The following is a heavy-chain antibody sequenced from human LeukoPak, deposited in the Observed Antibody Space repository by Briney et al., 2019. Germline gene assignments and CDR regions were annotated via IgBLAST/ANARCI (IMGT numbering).Heavy chain of an antibody. CDR3: AKSGYDSHNYYDSSGYYYDLDY. V-gene: IGHV3-23*01. D-gene: IGHD3-22*01. CDR2: ISGSGGST. CDR1: GFTFSSYA. J-gene: IGHJ4*02. Sequence: GGSLRLSCAASGFTFSSYAMSWVRQAPGKGLEWVSAISGSGGSTYYADSVKGRFTISRDNSKNTLYLQMNSLRAEDTAVYYCAKSGYDSHNYYDSSGYYYDLDYWGQRTLVTVSS.